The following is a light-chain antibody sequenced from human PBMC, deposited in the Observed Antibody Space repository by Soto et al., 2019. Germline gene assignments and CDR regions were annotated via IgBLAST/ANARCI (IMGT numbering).Light chain of an antibody. CDR1: SSDVGTYKP. CDR3: CSFAGSSTS. J-gene: IGLJ3*02. V-gene: IGLV2-23*01. Sequence: QSVLAEPACVSVSPGQSITISCTGTSSDVGTYKPVSWYQQYPGKAPKVIIYDDTKRPSGVSSRFSGSKSGNTASLTISGLQAEDEADYYCCSFAGSSTSFGGGTKVTVL. CDR2: DDT.